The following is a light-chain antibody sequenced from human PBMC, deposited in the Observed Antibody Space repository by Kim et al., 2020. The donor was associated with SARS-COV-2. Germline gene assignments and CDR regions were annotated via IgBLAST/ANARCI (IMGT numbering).Light chain of an antibody. Sequence: SSELTQDPAVSVALGQTVRITCQGDSLRTYYATWYQQQPGQAPILLIYGKNNRLSGIPDRFSGSTSGNTASLTITGTQAGDEADYHCKSRASNNDEVFGG. CDR2: GKN. J-gene: IGLJ2*01. CDR3: KSRASNNDEV. V-gene: IGLV3-19*01. CDR1: SLRTYY.